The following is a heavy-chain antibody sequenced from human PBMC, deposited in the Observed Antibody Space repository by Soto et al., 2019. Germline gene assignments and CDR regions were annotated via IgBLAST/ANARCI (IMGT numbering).Heavy chain of an antibody. CDR1: GFDLNYYN. CDR2: ISSNSRTK. J-gene: IGHJ4*02. V-gene: IGHV3-48*02. Sequence: PGGSLRLSCEASGFDLNYYNMNWIRQAPGRGLEWLSYISSNSRTKYYGDSVRGRFTISRDNAKNSLYLQMYSLRDEDTALYYCTRDGGGGDRSDYWGQGTLVTVSS. CDR3: TRDGGGGDRSDY. D-gene: IGHD2-21*02.